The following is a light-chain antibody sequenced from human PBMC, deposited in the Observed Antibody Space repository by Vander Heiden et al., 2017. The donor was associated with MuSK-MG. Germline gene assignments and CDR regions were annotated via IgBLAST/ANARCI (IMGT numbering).Light chain of an antibody. CDR1: TSDVGHYNR. CDR2: GVT. Sequence: QSALTQPPSVSGSPGQSVTISCTGTTSDVGHYNRVAWYQQSPGTAPNLMIYGVTNRPSGVPDRFSGSKSGNTASLTISGLQAEDEAYYYCSSNRGGSILVFGGGTKVTVL. V-gene: IGLV2-18*02. J-gene: IGLJ3*02. CDR3: SSNRGGSILV.